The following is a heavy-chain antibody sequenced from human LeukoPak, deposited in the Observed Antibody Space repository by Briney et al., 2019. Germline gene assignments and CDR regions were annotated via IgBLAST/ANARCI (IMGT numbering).Heavy chain of an antibody. D-gene: IGHD5-12*01. CDR1: GYTFTGYY. CDR2: INPNSGGT. V-gene: IGHV1-2*04. Sequence: ASVKVSCTASGYTFTGYYMHWVRQAPGQGLEWMGWINPNSGGTNYAQKFQGWVTMTRDTSISTAYMELSRLRSDDTAVYYCARHPYEYSGPSLEYYGMDVWGQGTTVTVSS. CDR3: ARHPYEYSGPSLEYYGMDV. J-gene: IGHJ6*02.